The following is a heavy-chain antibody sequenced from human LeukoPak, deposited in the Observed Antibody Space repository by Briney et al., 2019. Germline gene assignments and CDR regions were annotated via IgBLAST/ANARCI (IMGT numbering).Heavy chain of an antibody. Sequence: SSVKVSCKASGGTFSSYAISWVRHAPGQGLEWMGRIIPIFGIANYAQKFQGRVTITADKSTSTAYMELSSLRSEDTAVYYCARDTAMAPEDYYYGMDVWGQGTTVTVSS. CDR2: IIPIFGIA. D-gene: IGHD5-18*01. J-gene: IGHJ6*02. CDR1: GGTFSSYA. CDR3: ARDTAMAPEDYYYGMDV. V-gene: IGHV1-69*04.